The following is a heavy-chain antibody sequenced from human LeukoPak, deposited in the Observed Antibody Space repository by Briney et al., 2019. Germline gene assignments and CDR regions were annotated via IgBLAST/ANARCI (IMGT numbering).Heavy chain of an antibody. CDR3: ARGGDDLGDYFDY. CDR2: IYHTGGT. Sequence: SGTLSLTCAVSGGSISSSNWWSWVRQPPGKGLEWIGEIYHTGGTNYNPSLKSRVTISIDKSKKDFSLKLSSVTAADTAVYYCARGGDDLGDYFDYWGLGALVTVSS. CDR1: GGSISSSNW. J-gene: IGHJ4*02. D-gene: IGHD3-16*01. V-gene: IGHV4-4*02.